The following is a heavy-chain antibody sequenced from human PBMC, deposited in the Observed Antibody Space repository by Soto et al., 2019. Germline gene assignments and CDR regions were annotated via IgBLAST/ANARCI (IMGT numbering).Heavy chain of an antibody. CDR3: ARESHDMLTGPPWVWYFDL. V-gene: IGHV4-34*01. Sequence: QVQLQQWGAGPLRPLETLSLTCGVSGGSFSGYYWAWIRQSPGKGLEWIGEINDRGSINYNPSLKGRVSSSVATSKDHYSLNLRSVTAADTAVYYCARESHDMLTGPPWVWYFDLWGRGTLVTVSS. D-gene: IGHD3-9*01. CDR2: INDRGSI. CDR1: GGSFSGYY. J-gene: IGHJ2*01.